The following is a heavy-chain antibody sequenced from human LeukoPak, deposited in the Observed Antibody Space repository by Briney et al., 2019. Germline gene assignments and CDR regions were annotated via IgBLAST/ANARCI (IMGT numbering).Heavy chain of an antibody. J-gene: IGHJ4*02. CDR1: GFTFSSYA. V-gene: IGHV3-30-3*01. CDR2: ISYDGSNK. D-gene: IGHD6-13*01. CDR3: AGQTEGQLVSAYFDY. Sequence: GGSLRLSCAASGFTFSSYAMHWVRQAPGKGLEWVAVISYDGSNKYYADSVKGRFTISRDNSKNTLYLQMNSLRAEDTAVYYCAGQTEGQLVSAYFDYWGQGTLVTVSS.